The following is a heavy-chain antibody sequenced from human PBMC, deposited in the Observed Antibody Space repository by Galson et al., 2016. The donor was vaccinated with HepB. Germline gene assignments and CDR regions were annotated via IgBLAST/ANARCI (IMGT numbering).Heavy chain of an antibody. CDR3: AREYNWGSYYYYGMDV. CDR1: GSTFSSYE. Sequence: SLRLSCAASGSTFSSYEMNWVRQAPGKGLEWVSYISSSGSTIYYADSVKGRFTISRDNAKNSLYLQMNSLRAEDTAVYYCAREYNWGSYYYYGMDVWGQGTTVTVSS. J-gene: IGHJ6*02. V-gene: IGHV3-48*03. D-gene: IGHD1-20*01. CDR2: ISSSGSTI.